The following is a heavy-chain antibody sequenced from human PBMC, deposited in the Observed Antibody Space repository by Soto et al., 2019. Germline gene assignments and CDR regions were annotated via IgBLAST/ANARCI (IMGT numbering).Heavy chain of an antibody. CDR1: GGSISSYY. CDR2: IYYSGGT. V-gene: IGHV4-59*01. CDR3: ALAAAGTGLFDY. Sequence: QVQLQESGPGLVKPSETLSLTCTVSGGSISSYYWSWIRQPPGKGLEWIGYIYYSGGTNYNPSLKSRVTISVDTSKNQFYLKLSSVTAADTAVYYCALAAAGTGLFDYWGQGTLVTVSS. J-gene: IGHJ4*02. D-gene: IGHD6-13*01.